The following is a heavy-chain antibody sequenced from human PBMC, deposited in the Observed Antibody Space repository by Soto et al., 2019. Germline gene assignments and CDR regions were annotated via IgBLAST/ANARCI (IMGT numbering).Heavy chain of an antibody. D-gene: IGHD3-16*01. CDR3: AHCRGGVASF. V-gene: IGHV2-5*02. CDR2: VYWDDDK. CDR1: GFSLNTRDVG. J-gene: IGHJ4*02. Sequence: QITLNESGPALVKPTQTLTLTCTFSGFSLNTRDVGVGWIRQHQGKALEWLGVVYWDDDKTYSPSLKSRLPITKDTPKNQVVLRMTTMDTVDTATYYCAHCRGGVASFWGQGTLVTVSS.